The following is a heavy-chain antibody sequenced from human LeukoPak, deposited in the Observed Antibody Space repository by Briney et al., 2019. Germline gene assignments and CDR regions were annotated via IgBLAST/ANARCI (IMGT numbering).Heavy chain of an antibody. V-gene: IGHV3-30*04. CDR2: ISYDGSNK. D-gene: IGHD1-26*01. CDR1: GFTFSSYA. Sequence: GSLRLSCAASGFTFSSYAMHWVRQAPGKGLEWVAVISYDGSNKYYADSVKGRFTISRDNSKNTLYLQMNSLRAEDTAVYYCATSSGSYYYFDYWGQGTLVTVSS. J-gene: IGHJ4*02. CDR3: ATSSGSYYYFDY.